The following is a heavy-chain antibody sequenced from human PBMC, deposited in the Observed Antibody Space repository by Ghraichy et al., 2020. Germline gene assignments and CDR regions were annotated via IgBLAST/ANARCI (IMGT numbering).Heavy chain of an antibody. CDR3: ARLVGMVLQFRRFCWYFDL. D-gene: IGHD5-24*01. CDR1: GGSFSGYY. J-gene: IGHJ2*01. V-gene: IGHV4-34*01. CDR2: INHSGST. Sequence: SETLSLTCAVYGGSFSGYYWSWIRQPPGKGLEWIGEINHSGSTNFNPSLKSRVTISVDTSKNQFSLKLSSVTAADTAVYYCARLVGMVLQFRRFCWYFDLWGRGTLVTVSS.